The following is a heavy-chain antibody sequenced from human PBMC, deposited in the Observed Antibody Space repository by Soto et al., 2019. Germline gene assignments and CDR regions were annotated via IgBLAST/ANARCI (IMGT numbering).Heavy chain of an antibody. D-gene: IGHD2-21*01. CDR2: ISYDGRNK. CDR1: GFVSNDYD. CDR3: SRGIKGGLDA. J-gene: IGHJ5*02. Sequence: QVQLAESGGGLVQPGRSLRLSCATSGFVSNDYDIHWVRQAPGKGLAWLASISYDGRNKYYADSVKGRFTISRDNYKNILSLQINSLGAEDTAVYYCSRGIKGGLDAWGPGTLVTVSS. V-gene: IGHV3-30*03.